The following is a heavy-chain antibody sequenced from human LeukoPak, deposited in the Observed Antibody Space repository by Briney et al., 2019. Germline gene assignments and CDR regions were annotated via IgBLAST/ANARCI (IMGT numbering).Heavy chain of an antibody. CDR2: INPNSGGT. CDR3: ARTEMATIEDDAFDI. CDR1: GYTFTGYY. Sequence: ASVKVSCKASGYTFTGYYMHWVRQAPGQGLEWMGRINPNSGGTNYAQKFQGRVTMTRDTSISTAYMELSRLRSDNTAVYYCARTEMATIEDDAFDIWGQGTMVTVSS. V-gene: IGHV1-2*06. D-gene: IGHD5-24*01. J-gene: IGHJ3*02.